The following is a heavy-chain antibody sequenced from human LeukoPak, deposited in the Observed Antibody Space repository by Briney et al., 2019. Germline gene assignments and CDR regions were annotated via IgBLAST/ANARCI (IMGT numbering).Heavy chain of an antibody. Sequence: ASVKVSCKASGYTFSSFGISWVRQAPGQGLEWMGWISAYNGDTNYAQKFQGRVTMTTDTSTSTAYMELSSLRSEDTAVYYCAREKPGAFDYWGQGTLVTVSS. D-gene: IGHD1-14*01. J-gene: IGHJ4*02. V-gene: IGHV1-18*01. CDR3: AREKPGAFDY. CDR2: ISAYNGDT. CDR1: GYTFSSFG.